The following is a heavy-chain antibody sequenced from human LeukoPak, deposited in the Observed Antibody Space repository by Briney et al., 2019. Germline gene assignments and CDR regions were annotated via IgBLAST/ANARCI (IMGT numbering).Heavy chain of an antibody. Sequence: GGSLRLSCAASGFTFSKYWMNWVRQAPGKGLEWVANINQDGSEKHYVDSVKGRFTISRDNAKNSLYLQMNSLRAEDTAVYYCARARGGSSGIKRPLDDYWGQGTLVTVSS. CDR1: GFTFSKYW. J-gene: IGHJ4*02. D-gene: IGHD3-22*01. CDR2: INQDGSEK. V-gene: IGHV3-7*03. CDR3: ARARGGSSGIKRPLDDY.